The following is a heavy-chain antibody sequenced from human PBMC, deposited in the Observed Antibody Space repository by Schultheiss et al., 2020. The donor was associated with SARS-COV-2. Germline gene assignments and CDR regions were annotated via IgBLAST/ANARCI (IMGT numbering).Heavy chain of an antibody. CDR3: ARSSGVPAALFDY. CDR2: ISYDGSNK. Sequence: GGSLRLSCAASGFTFSSYAMSWVRQAPGKGLEWVAVISYDGSNKYYADSVKGRFTISRDNSKNSLYLQMNSLRAEDTAVYYCARSSGVPAALFDYWGQGTLVTGSS. D-gene: IGHD2-2*01. CDR1: GFTFSSYA. V-gene: IGHV3-30*07. J-gene: IGHJ4*02.